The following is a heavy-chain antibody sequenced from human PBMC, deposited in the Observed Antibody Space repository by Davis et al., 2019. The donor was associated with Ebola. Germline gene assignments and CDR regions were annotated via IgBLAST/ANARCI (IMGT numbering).Heavy chain of an antibody. CDR1: GYTFTSYY. Sequence: ASVKVSCKASGYTFTSYYMHWVRQAPGQGLEWMGIINPSGGSTSYAQKFQGRVTITADESTSTAYMELSSLRSEDTAVYYCARVATYGDYVNYWGQGTLVTVSS. D-gene: IGHD4-17*01. CDR2: INPSGGST. J-gene: IGHJ4*02. CDR3: ARVATYGDYVNY. V-gene: IGHV1-46*01.